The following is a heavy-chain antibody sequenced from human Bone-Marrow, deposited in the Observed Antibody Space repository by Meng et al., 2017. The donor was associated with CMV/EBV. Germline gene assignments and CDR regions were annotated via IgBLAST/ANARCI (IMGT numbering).Heavy chain of an antibody. CDR3: VRGCSTSCYYGMDV. V-gene: IGHV3-21*01. CDR2: ISSSSSYI. CDR1: GFTFSSYS. J-gene: IGHJ6*02. D-gene: IGHD2-2*01. Sequence: GGSLRLSCAASGFTFSSYSMNWVRQAPGKGLEWVSSISSSSSYIYYADSVKGRLTISRDNAKKSLYLQMKSLRAEDTAVYYCVRGCSTSCYYGMDVWGQGTTVTVSS.